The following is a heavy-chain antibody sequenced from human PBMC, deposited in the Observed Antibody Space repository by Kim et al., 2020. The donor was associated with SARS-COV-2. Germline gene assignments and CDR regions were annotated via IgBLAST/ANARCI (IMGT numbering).Heavy chain of an antibody. D-gene: IGHD2-2*01. CDR3: AKVGYCSSNSFSNCFAP. CDR1: GFTFDDYG. CDR2: ISWNSGSI. J-gene: IGHJ5*02. V-gene: IGHV3-9*01. Sequence: GGSLRLSCAASGFTFDDYGMHWVRQAPGKGLEWVAGISWNSGSIDYADSVKGRFTISRDNAKNTLYLQMNSLRAEDTALYYCAKVGYCSSNSFSNCFAPWRQGTLLPLSS.